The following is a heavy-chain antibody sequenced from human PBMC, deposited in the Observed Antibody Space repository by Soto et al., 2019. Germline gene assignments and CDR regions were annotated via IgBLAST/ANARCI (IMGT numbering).Heavy chain of an antibody. D-gene: IGHD4-17*01. CDR3: ARASTVTTRGSRNNWFDP. J-gene: IGHJ5*02. CDR1: GGSISSYY. Sequence: SETLSLTCTVSGGSISSYYWSWIRQPPGKGLEWIGYIYYSGSTNYNPSLKSRVTISVDTSKNQFSLKLSSVTAADTAVYYCARASTVTTRGSRNNWFDPWGQGTLVTV. CDR2: IYYSGST. V-gene: IGHV4-59*08.